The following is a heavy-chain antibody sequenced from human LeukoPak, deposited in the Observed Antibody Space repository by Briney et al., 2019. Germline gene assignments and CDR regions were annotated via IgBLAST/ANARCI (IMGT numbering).Heavy chain of an antibody. Sequence: GGSLRLSCAASGFTVSSNYMSWVRQAPGKGLEWVSVIYSGGSTYYADSVKGRFTISRHNSKNTLYLQMNSLRAEDTAVYYCAAGSGSYSPLFDYWGQGTLVTVSS. CDR3: AAGSGSYSPLFDY. D-gene: IGHD1-26*01. J-gene: IGHJ4*02. CDR1: GFTVSSNY. CDR2: IYSGGST. V-gene: IGHV3-53*04.